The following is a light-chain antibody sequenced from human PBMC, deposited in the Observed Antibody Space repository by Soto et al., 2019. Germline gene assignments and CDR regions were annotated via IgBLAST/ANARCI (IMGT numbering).Light chain of an antibody. V-gene: IGLV3-21*02. CDR3: LVWDSRSEHYV. Sequence: SYELTQPPSVSVAPGQTARITCGGNNIGSKSVHWYQQKPGQAPVLVVYDDSDRRSGIPERFSGANSGNTATLTITRVEAGDEADYHCLVWDSRSEHYVFGTGTKV. CDR2: DDS. J-gene: IGLJ1*01. CDR1: NIGSKS.